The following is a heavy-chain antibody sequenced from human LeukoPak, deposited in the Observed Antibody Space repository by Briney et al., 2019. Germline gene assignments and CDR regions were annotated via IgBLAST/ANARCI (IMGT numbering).Heavy chain of an antibody. CDR2: IYYSGST. V-gene: IGHV4-31*03. Sequence: SQTLSLTCTVSGGSISSGGYYWSWIRQHPGKGLEWIGYIYYSGSTYYNPSPKSRVTISVDTSKNQFSLKLSSVTAADTAVYYCASFNAVGYSYGFDYWGQGTLVTVSS. CDR1: GGSISSGGYY. CDR3: ASFNAVGYSYGFDY. J-gene: IGHJ4*02. D-gene: IGHD5-18*01.